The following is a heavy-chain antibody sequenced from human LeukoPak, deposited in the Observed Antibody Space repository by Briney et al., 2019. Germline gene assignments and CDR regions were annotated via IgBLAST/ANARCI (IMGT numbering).Heavy chain of an antibody. Sequence: GASVKVSCKASGYTFTSYYMHWVRQAPGQGLEWMGIINPSGGSTSYAQKFQGRVTMTRDTSTSTVYMELSSLRSEDTAMYYCARQTDSSSWIHPRYYFDYWGREPWSPSPQ. D-gene: IGHD6-13*01. J-gene: IGHJ4*02. CDR1: GYTFTSYY. CDR3: ARQTDSSSWIHPRYYFDY. CDR2: INPSGGST. V-gene: IGHV1-46*01.